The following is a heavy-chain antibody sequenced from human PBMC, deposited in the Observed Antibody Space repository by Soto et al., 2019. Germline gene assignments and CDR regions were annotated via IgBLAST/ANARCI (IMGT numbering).Heavy chain of an antibody. CDR2: IIPIFGKA. J-gene: IGHJ5*02. CDR1: GGTFSSYA. Sequence: SVKVSCKASGGTFSSYAISWVRQAPGQGLEWMGGIIPIFGKANYAQKFQGRVTITADESTSTAYMELSSLRSEDTAVYYCASVHRITMFRGVIITSWFDPWGQGTLVTVSS. D-gene: IGHD3-10*01. CDR3: ASVHRITMFRGVIITSWFDP. V-gene: IGHV1-69*13.